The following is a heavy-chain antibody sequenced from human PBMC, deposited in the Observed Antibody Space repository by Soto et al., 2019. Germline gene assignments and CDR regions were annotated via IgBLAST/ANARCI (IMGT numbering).Heavy chain of an antibody. CDR3: ARDLGGVYEPGDY. J-gene: IGHJ4*02. CDR2: IISMFGTP. V-gene: IGHV1-69*12. CDR1: GATFSRSV. Sequence: QVQLVQSGAELKKPGSSVKVSCRASGATFSRSVVNWVRQAPGQGLEWMVGIISMFGTPNYSQKFQGRVTISADESTSTGYKELNNQISDDTAIYSCARDLGGVYEPGDYWGQGTQVTVSS. D-gene: IGHD3-3*01.